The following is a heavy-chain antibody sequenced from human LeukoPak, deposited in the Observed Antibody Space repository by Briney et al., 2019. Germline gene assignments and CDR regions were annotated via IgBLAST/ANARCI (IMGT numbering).Heavy chain of an antibody. D-gene: IGHD3-3*01. CDR3: ARGPMFFGVAYCDY. J-gene: IGHJ4*02. CDR2: IYTSGST. V-gene: IGHV4-4*07. CDR1: GGSISSYY. Sequence: SETLSLTCTVSGGSISSYYWSWIRQPAGKGLEWIGRIYTSGSTNYNPSLKSRVTMSVDTSKNQFSLRLSSMTAADTAVYYCARGPMFFGVAYCDYWGQGTLVTVSS.